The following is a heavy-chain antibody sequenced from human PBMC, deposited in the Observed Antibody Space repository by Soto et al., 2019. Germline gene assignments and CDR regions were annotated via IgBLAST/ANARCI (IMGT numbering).Heavy chain of an antibody. CDR1: GFTFSSYG. CDR2: ISYDGSNK. J-gene: IGHJ6*02. CDR3: AKCRTTGTTRNYYYYYGMDV. D-gene: IGHD1-1*01. Sequence: GGSLRLSCAASGFTFSSYGMHWVRQAPGKGLEWVAVISYDGSNKYYADSVKGRFTISRDNSKNTLYLQMNSLRAEDTAVYYCAKCRTTGTTRNYYYYYGMDVWGQGTTVTVS. V-gene: IGHV3-30*18.